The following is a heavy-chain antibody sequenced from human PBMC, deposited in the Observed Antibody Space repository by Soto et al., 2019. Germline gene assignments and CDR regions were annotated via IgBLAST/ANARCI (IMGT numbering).Heavy chain of an antibody. J-gene: IGHJ3*02. V-gene: IGHV3-23*01. CDR3: AKYYCTNGVCYIERLPRYDAFDI. CDR1: GFTFSSYA. Sequence: HPGGSLRLSCAASGFTFSSYAMSWVRQAPGKGLEWVSAISGSGGSTYYADSVKGRFTISRDNSKNTLYLQMNSLRAEDTAVYYCAKYYCTNGVCYIERLPRYDAFDIWGQGTMVTVAS. D-gene: IGHD2-8*01. CDR2: ISGSGGST.